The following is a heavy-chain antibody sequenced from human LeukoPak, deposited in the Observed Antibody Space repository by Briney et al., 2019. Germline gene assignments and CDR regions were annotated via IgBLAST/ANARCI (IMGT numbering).Heavy chain of an antibody. Sequence: PGGSLRLSCAASGFTFSSYGMHWVRQAPGKGLEWVAVISYDGSNKYYADSVKGRFTISRDNSKNTLYLQMNSLRAEDTAVYYCAKLLKPFDYWGQGTLVTVSS. CDR3: AKLLKPFDY. D-gene: IGHD2-8*02. CDR2: ISYDGSNK. V-gene: IGHV3-30*18. CDR1: GFTFSSYG. J-gene: IGHJ4*02.